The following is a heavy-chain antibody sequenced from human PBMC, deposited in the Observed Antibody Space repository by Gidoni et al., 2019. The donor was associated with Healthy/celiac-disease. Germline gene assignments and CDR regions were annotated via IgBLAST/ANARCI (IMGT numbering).Heavy chain of an antibody. CDR1: GFTFSSYS. D-gene: IGHD3-10*01. CDR3: ARDKGSGSYDAFDI. V-gene: IGHV3-21*01. J-gene: IGHJ3*02. Sequence: EVQLVESGGGLVKPGGSLRLSCAASGFTFSSYSRNWVRQAPGKGLEWVSSISSSSSYIYYADSVKGRFTISRDNAKNSLYLQMNSLRAEDTAVYYCARDKGSGSYDAFDIWGQGTMVTVSS. CDR2: ISSSSSYI.